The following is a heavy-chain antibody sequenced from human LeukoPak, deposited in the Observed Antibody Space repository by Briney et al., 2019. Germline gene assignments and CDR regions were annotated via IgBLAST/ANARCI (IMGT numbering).Heavy chain of an antibody. D-gene: IGHD6-19*01. CDR3: ARDDAGYSSGWYWVY. CDR2: INSDGSST. Sequence: GGSLRLSCAASGFTFSSYWMHWVRQAPGKGLVWVSRINSDGSSTTYADSVKGRFTISRDNAKNTLHLQMNSLRAEDTAVYYCARDDAGYSSGWYWVYWGQGTLVTVSS. J-gene: IGHJ4*02. V-gene: IGHV3-74*01. CDR1: GFTFSSYW.